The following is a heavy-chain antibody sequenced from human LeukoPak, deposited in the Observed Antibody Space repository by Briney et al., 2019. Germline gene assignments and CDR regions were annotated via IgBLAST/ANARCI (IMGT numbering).Heavy chain of an antibody. D-gene: IGHD3-3*01. Sequence: GGSLRLSCAASGFTFSTYWMHWVRQAPGKGLVWVSRIKSDGSTNYADSVKGRFTISRDNAKNTLSLQMNSLRPEDTGAYYCARAPSEMGGYYPEYFRHWGQGTLVTVSS. CDR3: ARAPSEMGGYYPEYFRH. J-gene: IGHJ1*01. CDR2: IKSDGST. V-gene: IGHV3-74*01. CDR1: GFTFSTYW.